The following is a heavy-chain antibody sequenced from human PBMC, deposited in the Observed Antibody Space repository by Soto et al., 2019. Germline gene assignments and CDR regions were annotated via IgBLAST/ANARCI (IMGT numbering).Heavy chain of an antibody. CDR3: ARGRLPYGDYVDNYYYYMDV. D-gene: IGHD4-17*01. CDR2: IGTAGDT. CDR1: GFTFSSYD. J-gene: IGHJ6*03. V-gene: IGHV3-13*01. Sequence: GGSLRLSCAASGFTFSSYDMHWVRQATGKGLEWVSAIGTAGDTYYPGSVKGRFTISRENAKNSLYLQMNSLRAGDTAVYYCARGRLPYGDYVDNYYYYMDVWGKGTTVTVSS.